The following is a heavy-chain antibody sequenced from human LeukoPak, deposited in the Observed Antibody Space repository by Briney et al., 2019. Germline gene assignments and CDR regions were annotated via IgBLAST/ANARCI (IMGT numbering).Heavy chain of an antibody. CDR3: ARDPGNYYYMDV. Sequence: PSETLSLTCTVSGGSISSHYWSWIRQPPGKGLEWIGYIYYSGSTNYNPSLKSRVTISVDTSKNQFSLKLSSVTAADTAVYYCARDPGNYYYMDVWGKGTTVTVSS. CDR2: IYYSGST. V-gene: IGHV4-59*11. J-gene: IGHJ6*03. CDR1: GGSISSHY.